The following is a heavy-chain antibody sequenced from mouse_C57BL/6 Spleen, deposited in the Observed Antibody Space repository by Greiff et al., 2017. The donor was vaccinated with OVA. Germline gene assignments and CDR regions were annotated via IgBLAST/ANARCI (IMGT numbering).Heavy chain of an antibody. V-gene: IGHV1-74*01. Sequence: VQLQQPGAELVKPGASVKVSCKASGYTFTSYWMHWVKQRPGQGLEWIGRIHPSDSDTNYNQKFKGKATLTVDKSSSTAYMQLSSLTSEDAAVYYCAIEGYYYGSSYPYWYFDVWGTGTTVTVSS. CDR2: IHPSDSDT. J-gene: IGHJ1*03. CDR1: GYTFTSYW. D-gene: IGHD1-1*01. CDR3: AIEGYYYGSSYPYWYFDV.